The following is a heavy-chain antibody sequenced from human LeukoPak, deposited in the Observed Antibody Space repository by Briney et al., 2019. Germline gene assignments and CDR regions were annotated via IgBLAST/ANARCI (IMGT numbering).Heavy chain of an antibody. CDR2: INPNSGGT. CDR1: GYTFTGYY. J-gene: IGHJ4*02. Sequence: ASVKVSCKASGYTFTGYYMHWVQQAPGQGLEWMGWINPNSGGTNYAQKFQGRVTMTRDTSISTAYMELSRLRSDDTAVCYCARGNGLGELLSIGGNYWGREPWSPSPQ. CDR3: ARGNGLGELLSIGGNY. D-gene: IGHD3-10*01. V-gene: IGHV1-2*02.